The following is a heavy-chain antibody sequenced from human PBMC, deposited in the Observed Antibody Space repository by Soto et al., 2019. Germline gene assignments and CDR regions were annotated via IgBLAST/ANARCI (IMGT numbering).Heavy chain of an antibody. D-gene: IGHD2-2*01. J-gene: IGHJ4*02. CDR2: ISYDGSNK. CDR1: GFTFSSYA. CDR3: ARSRAVMPGFDY. V-gene: IGHV3-30*04. Sequence: PGGSLRLSCVPSGFTFSSYAMHWVHQAPGKGLEWVAVISYDGSNKYYADSVKGRFTISRHNSKNTLYLQMNSLRAEDTAVYYCARSRAVMPGFDYWGQGTLVTVSS.